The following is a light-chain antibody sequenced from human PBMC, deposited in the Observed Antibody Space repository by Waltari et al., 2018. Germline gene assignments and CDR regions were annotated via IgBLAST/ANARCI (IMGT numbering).Light chain of an antibody. CDR3: QQNYSTPRT. CDR1: QSISSY. CDR2: AAS. Sequence: DIQMTQSPSSLSASVGDRVTITCRASQSISSYLNWYQQKPGKAPKLLIYAASSLQSGVPSRFGGSGARNYFPLTISSLQPEDFASYYCQQNYSTPRTFGQGTKVEIK. J-gene: IGKJ1*01. V-gene: IGKV1-39*01.